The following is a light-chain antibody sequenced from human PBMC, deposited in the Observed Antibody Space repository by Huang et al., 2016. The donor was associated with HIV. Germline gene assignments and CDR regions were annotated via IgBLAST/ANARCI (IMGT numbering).Light chain of an antibody. Sequence: EIVLTQSPATLSLSPGERATLSCRASQGVSGYLAWYQQTPGQAPRLLIYDVSTRAPGIPGRFSGSGSGTDFTLTISSLEPEDFAVYYCQQRRSWPLTFGGGTKVEIK. J-gene: IGKJ4*01. CDR1: QGVSGY. CDR3: QQRRSWPLT. CDR2: DVS. V-gene: IGKV3-11*01.